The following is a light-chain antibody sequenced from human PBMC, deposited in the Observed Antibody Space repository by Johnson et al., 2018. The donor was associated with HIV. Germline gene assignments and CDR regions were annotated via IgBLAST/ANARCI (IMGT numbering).Light chain of an antibody. CDR1: NSNIGNNY. CDR3: GTWDSSMSAYV. CDR2: ENN. J-gene: IGLJ1*01. Sequence: QSVLTQPPSVSAAPGQKVTISCSGSNSNIGNNYVSWFQQLPGTAPKLLIYENNKRPSGIPDRFSGSKSGTSATLGITGLPTGDEADYYCGTWDSSMSAYVFGTGTEVTVL. V-gene: IGLV1-51*02.